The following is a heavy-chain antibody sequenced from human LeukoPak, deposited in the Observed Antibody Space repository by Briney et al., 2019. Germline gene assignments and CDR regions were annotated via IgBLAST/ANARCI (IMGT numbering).Heavy chain of an antibody. CDR2: IIPTLGTT. V-gene: IGHV1-69*13. Sequence: GASVKVSCKASGGTFSRSAVSWVRQAPGQGLEWMGGIIPTLGTTNYGQKFQGRVTITADESTSTAYLEVSSLRSEDTAVYYCARRDCGGDCSSAYYYYYGMDVWGQGTSVIVSS. CDR1: GGTFSRSA. CDR3: ARRDCGGDCSSAYYYYYGMDV. D-gene: IGHD2-21*02. J-gene: IGHJ6*02.